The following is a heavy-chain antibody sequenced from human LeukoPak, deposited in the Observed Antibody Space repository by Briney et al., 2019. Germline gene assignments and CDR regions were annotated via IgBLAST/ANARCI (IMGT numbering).Heavy chain of an antibody. D-gene: IGHD1-26*01. CDR2: INAYNGNT. J-gene: IGHJ4*02. Sequence: ASVKVSCKTSGYTFTYYVISWVRQAPGQGLEWMGWINAYNGNTNDAQKFQSRVTMTTDTPTSTAYMELRSLRSDDTAVYYCARGEKPYDYWGQGTLVSVSS. CDR3: ARGEKPYDY. V-gene: IGHV1-18*01. CDR1: GYTFTYYV.